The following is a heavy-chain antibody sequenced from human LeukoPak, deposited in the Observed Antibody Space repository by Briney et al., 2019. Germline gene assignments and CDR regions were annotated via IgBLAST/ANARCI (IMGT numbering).Heavy chain of an antibody. CDR1: GGSISIYY. D-gene: IGHD6-6*01. CDR2: IYYSGST. CDR3: ARGLRAARPAY. Sequence: PSETLSLTCTVSGGSISIYYWSWIRQPPGKGLEWIGYIYYSGSTNYNPSLKSRVTISVDTSKNQFSLKLSSVTAADTAVYYCARGLRAARPAYWGQGTLVTVSS. J-gene: IGHJ4*02. V-gene: IGHV4-59*12.